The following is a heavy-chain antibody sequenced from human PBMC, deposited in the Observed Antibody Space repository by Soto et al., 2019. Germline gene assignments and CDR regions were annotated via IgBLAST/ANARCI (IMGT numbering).Heavy chain of an antibody. V-gene: IGHV3-30-3*01. CDR1: GFTFSSYA. Sequence: GGSLRLSCAASGFTFSSYAMHWVRQAPGKGLEWVAVISYDGSNKYYADSVKGRFTISRDNSKNTLYLQMNSLRAEDTAVYYCARDEGIVGAFDYWGQGTLVTVSS. CDR3: ARDEGIVGAFDY. D-gene: IGHD1-26*01. J-gene: IGHJ4*02. CDR2: ISYDGSNK.